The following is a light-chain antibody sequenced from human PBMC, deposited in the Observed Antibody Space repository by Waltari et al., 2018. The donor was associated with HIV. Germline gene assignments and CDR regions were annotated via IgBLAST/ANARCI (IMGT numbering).Light chain of an antibody. CDR2: WAS. J-gene: IGKJ2*03. Sequence: DIVMTQSPDSLAVSLGERATINCRSSQSLLYSANNKNFLAWYQQKPGQPPKLLIYWASTREAGVPDRFSGGGSGTDFTLTISSLQAEDVAVYYCQQYYSTLYSFGQGTKLEF. V-gene: IGKV4-1*01. CDR3: QQYYSTLYS. CDR1: QSLLYSANNKNF.